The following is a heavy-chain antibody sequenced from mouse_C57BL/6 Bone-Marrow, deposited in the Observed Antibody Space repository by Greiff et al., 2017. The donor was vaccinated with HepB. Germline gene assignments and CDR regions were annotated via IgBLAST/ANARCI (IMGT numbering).Heavy chain of an antibody. V-gene: IGHV2-9-1*01. CDR3: ASPMVTTWYFDV. D-gene: IGHD2-2*01. CDR1: GFSLTSYA. Sequence: VKLMESGPGLVAPSQSLSITCTVSGFSLTSYAISWVRQPPGKGLEWLGVIWTCGGTNYNSALKSRLSISKDNSKSQVFLKMNSLQTDDTARYYCASPMVTTWYFDVWGTGTTVTVSS. J-gene: IGHJ1*03. CDR2: IWTCGGT.